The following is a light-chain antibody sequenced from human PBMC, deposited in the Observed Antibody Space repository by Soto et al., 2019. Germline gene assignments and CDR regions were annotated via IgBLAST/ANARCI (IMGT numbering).Light chain of an antibody. CDR3: QQYNNWPFT. CDR2: DAS. J-gene: IGKJ3*01. Sequence: EIVLTQSPATLSLPPGERATLSCRASQSVSSYLAWYQQKPGQAPRLLIYDASNRATGIPARFSGSGSGTDFTLTISSLQSEDFAVYYCQQYNNWPFTFGPGTKVDIK. V-gene: IGKV3-11*01. CDR1: QSVSSY.